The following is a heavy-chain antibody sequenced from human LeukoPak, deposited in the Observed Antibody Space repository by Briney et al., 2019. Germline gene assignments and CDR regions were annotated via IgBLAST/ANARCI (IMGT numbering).Heavy chain of an antibody. J-gene: IGHJ4*02. Sequence: GGSLRLSCEVSRFSFSSYAMTWFRQAPGKGLEWVSSISSGSSYIYYVDSVKGRFTISRDNAQNSLNLQINSLRAEDTAVYYCAKFDEPVAGEGEGFDYWGQGTLVTVSS. CDR1: RFSFSSYA. V-gene: IGHV3-21*01. D-gene: IGHD2-15*01. CDR2: ISSGSSYI. CDR3: AKFDEPVAGEGEGFDY.